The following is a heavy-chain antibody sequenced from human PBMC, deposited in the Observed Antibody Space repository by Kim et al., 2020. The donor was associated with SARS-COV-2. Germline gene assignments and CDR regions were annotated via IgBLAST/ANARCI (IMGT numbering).Heavy chain of an antibody. Sequence: VKGRFTISRDNSKNTLYLQMNSLRAEDTAVYYCAKNAWGIVVVPAAMPNYWGQGTLVTVSS. D-gene: IGHD2-2*01. J-gene: IGHJ4*02. CDR3: AKNAWGIVVVPAAMPNY. V-gene: IGHV3-23*01.